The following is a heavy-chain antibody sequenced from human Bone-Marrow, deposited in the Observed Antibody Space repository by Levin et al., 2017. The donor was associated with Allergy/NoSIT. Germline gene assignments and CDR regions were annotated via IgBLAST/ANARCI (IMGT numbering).Heavy chain of an antibody. CDR3: AKVSGFQFYFDS. CDR1: GITFSSNDYA. CDR2: ISGTGGRT. D-gene: IGHD5-12*01. Sequence: GGSLRLSCAASGITFSSNDYAMSWVRQAPGKGLEWVSGISGTGGRTYYRDSVKGRFTISRDNSKNTLYLQMDSLRAEDTAVYYCAKVSGFQFYFDSWGQGTLVTVSS. V-gene: IGHV3-23*01. J-gene: IGHJ4*02.